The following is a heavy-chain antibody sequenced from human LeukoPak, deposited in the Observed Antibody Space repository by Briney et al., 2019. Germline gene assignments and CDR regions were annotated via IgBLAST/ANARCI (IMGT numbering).Heavy chain of an antibody. Sequence: GKSLRLSCAASGFTVSSTDMSWVRQAPGKGLEWVSAVYSGGSTFYADSVKGRFTISRDNSKNTLYLQISSLRAEDTAVYYCALLGAAGREYFQRWGQGTLVTVSS. D-gene: IGHD6-13*01. CDR1: GFTVSSTD. V-gene: IGHV3-53*01. J-gene: IGHJ1*01. CDR3: ALLGAAGREYFQR. CDR2: VYSGGST.